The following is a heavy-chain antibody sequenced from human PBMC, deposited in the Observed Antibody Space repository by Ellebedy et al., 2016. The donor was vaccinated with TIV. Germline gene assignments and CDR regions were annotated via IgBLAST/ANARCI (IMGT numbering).Heavy chain of an antibody. J-gene: IGHJ4*02. CDR2: MSPNSGNT. CDR1: GYTFTNYD. Sequence: ASVKVSXXASGYTFTNYDLNWVRQAPGQGLEWMGWMSPNSGNTDYAQKFQGRVTLTRNTSISTAYMELSSLRSEDTAVYYCARGSRTTVVNYYFDYWGQGTLVTVSS. CDR3: ARGSRTTVVNYYFDY. V-gene: IGHV1-8*01. D-gene: IGHD4-23*01.